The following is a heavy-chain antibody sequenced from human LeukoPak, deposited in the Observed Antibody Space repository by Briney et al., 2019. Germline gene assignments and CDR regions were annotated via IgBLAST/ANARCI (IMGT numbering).Heavy chain of an antibody. CDR1: GFTFSSYG. D-gene: IGHD6-13*01. CDR2: IWYDGSNK. Sequence: PGGSLRLSCAASGFTFSSYGMHWVRQAPGKGLEWVAVIWYDGSNKYYADSVKGRFTISRDNSKNTLYLQVNSLRAEDTAVYYCARGEKSSSWFVPPVYYGMDVWGQGTTVTVSS. CDR3: ARGEKSSSWFVPPVYYGMDV. J-gene: IGHJ6*02. V-gene: IGHV3-33*01.